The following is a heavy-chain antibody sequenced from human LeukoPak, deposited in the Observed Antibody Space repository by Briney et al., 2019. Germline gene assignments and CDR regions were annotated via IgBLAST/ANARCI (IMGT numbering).Heavy chain of an antibody. J-gene: IGHJ4*02. CDR1: GGSVNCYF. D-gene: IGHD2-15*01. CDR3: PTSATYQSQSFDY. V-gene: IGHV4-4*07. Sequence: PSETLFLTYTVSGGSVNCYFWSWIRQPAVKGLGLIGRLYTSGSTNYNPSLKSRLTMSVDTSKNHFSLRLSSVTAAHTAVYYSPTSATYQSQSFDYWGQGNLVTVPS. CDR2: LYTSGST.